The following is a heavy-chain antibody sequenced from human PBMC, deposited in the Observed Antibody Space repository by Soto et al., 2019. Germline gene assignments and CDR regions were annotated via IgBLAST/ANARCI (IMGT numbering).Heavy chain of an antibody. Sequence: EVQLLESGGDLVQPGGSLRLSCAASGFTFSSFAMSWARQAPGKGLEWVSSIGVTGSTYYDDSVRGRLTISRDNSKNTLYLQMVSLRAEDTAVYYCAKNYFFDRWGQGTPVTVSS. V-gene: IGHV3-23*01. CDR3: AKNYFFDR. J-gene: IGHJ4*02. CDR2: IGVTGST. CDR1: GFTFSSFA.